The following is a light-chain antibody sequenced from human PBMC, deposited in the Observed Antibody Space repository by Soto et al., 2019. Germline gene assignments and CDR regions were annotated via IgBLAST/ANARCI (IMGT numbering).Light chain of an antibody. CDR2: DAS. V-gene: IGKV3-11*01. Sequence: EIVLTQSPATLSLSPGERTTLSCRTRLSVRSYLAWYQQKPGQAPRILIYDASKRATGIPARFSGSGSGTDFTLTISSLEPEDFAVYYCQQRTNWLTFGGGTKVEIK. CDR1: LSVRSY. CDR3: QQRTNWLT. J-gene: IGKJ4*01.